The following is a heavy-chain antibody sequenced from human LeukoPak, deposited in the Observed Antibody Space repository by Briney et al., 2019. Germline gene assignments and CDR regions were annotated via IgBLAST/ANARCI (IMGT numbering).Heavy chain of an antibody. CDR3: ATRLHPRRPFDY. D-gene: IGHD5-24*01. J-gene: IGHJ4*02. V-gene: IGHV4-39*01. Sequence: SETLSLTCSVSAGSISSSSYYWGWIRQPPGKGLEWIGSIFSGGNTYYNPSPSLKSRVTISLDTSKNQFSLKLSSVTAADTAVYYCATRLHPRRPFDYWGQGTLVTVSS. CDR2: IFSGGNT. CDR1: AGSISSSSYY.